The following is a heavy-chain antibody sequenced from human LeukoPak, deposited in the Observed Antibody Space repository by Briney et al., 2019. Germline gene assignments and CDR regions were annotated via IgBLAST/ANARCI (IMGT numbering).Heavy chain of an antibody. CDR2: ISWNSGSI. CDR1: GFTFDDYA. D-gene: IGHD3-22*01. V-gene: IGHV3-9*01. J-gene: IGHJ4*02. Sequence: GGSLRLSCAASGFTFDDYAMHGVRQAPGKGLEWVSGISWNSGSIGYADSVKGRFTISRDNAKNSLYLQMNSLRAEDTALYYCAKDSSLSNYYDSSGYYGRYFDYWGQGTLVTVSS. CDR3: AKDSSLSNYYDSSGYYGRYFDY.